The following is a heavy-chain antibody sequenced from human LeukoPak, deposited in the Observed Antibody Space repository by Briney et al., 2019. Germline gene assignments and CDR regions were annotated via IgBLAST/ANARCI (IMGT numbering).Heavy chain of an antibody. Sequence: GGSLRLSCAASGFTFSSYAMSWVRQAPGKGLEWVSTINGGGVNTHYADSVGGRFTISRDNSKNTVFLQMNSLRAEDTAVYYCAKDLYSNYGPADYWGRGNLVTVSS. V-gene: IGHV3-23*01. CDR1: GFTFSSYA. J-gene: IGHJ4*02. CDR3: AKDLYSNYGPADY. CDR2: INGGGVNT. D-gene: IGHD4-11*01.